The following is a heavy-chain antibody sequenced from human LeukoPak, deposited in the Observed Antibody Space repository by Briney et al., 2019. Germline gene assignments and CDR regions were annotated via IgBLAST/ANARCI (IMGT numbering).Heavy chain of an antibody. D-gene: IGHD6-19*01. CDR2: ISRTSGNI. CDR3: ATEFLGAVAETGDY. CDR1: GFPFSSYA. J-gene: IGHJ4*02. V-gene: IGHV3-21*01. Sequence: TGGSLRLSCAASGFPFSSYAMNWVRQAPGKGLEWVSSISRTSGNIYYADSVKGRFTISRDNAKSSLYLQMNSLRAEDTAVYYCATEFLGAVAETGDYWGQGTLVTVSS.